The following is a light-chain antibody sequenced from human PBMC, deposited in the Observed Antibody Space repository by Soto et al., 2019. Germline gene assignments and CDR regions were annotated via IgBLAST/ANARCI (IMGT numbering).Light chain of an antibody. CDR3: SSYADTNNLV. V-gene: IGLV2-8*01. CDR2: EVN. J-gene: IGLJ2*01. CDR1: SSDIGGYNF. Sequence: QSALTQPPSASGSPGQSVTISCTGTSSDIGGYNFVSWYQQHPGKAPKLMIDEVNKRPSGVPDRFSGSKSGNTASLTVSGFQAEDEADYYCSSYADTNNLVFGGGTKLTVL.